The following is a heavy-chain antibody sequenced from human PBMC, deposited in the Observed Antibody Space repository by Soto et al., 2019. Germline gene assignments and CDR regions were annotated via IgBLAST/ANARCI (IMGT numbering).Heavy chain of an antibody. CDR1: GFTFSSYG. CDR3: AKDKKYCPPPPSYSSGRDA. CDR2: ISYDGSNK. V-gene: IGHV3-30*18. Sequence: PGGSLRLSCAASGFTFSSYGMHWVRQAPGKGLEWVAVISYDGSNKYYADSVKGRFTISRDNSKNTLYLQMNSLRAEDTAMYYCAKDKKYCPPPPSYSSGRDAGAKGSRVTVPS. D-gene: IGHD2-15*01. J-gene: IGHJ6*04.